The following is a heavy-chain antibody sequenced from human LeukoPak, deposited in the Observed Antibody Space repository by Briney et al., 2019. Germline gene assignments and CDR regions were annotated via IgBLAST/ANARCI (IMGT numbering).Heavy chain of an antibody. Sequence: SGGSLRLSCAASGFTLSSYWMSWVRQAPGKGLEWVANIRQDGREKNYVDSVRGRFTITRDNAKNSLYLQMNSLRLEDMAVYYCARDGYASGSHDYWGQGTLVTVSS. J-gene: IGHJ4*02. D-gene: IGHD3-10*01. CDR1: GFTLSSYW. CDR2: IRQDGREK. V-gene: IGHV3-7*01. CDR3: ARDGYASGSHDY.